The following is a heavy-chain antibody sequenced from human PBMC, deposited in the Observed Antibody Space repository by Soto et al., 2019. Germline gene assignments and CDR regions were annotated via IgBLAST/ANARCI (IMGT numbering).Heavy chain of an antibody. CDR3: ARDLGGGGYYGFSVDY. V-gene: IGHV3-74*01. CDR2: INSDGSSI. D-gene: IGHD3-22*01. Sequence: EVQLVESGGGLVQPGGSLRLSCAASGFTFSGYWMHWVRQAPGKGLVWVSRINSDGSSISYADSVKGRFTISRDNAKSTVYLQMNSLRAEDSAVYYCARDLGGGGYYGFSVDYWGQGTLVTVSS. CDR1: GFTFSGYW. J-gene: IGHJ4*02.